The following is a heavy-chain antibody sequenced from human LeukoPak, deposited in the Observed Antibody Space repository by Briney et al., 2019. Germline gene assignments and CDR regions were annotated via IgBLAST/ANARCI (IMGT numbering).Heavy chain of an antibody. D-gene: IGHD3-22*01. V-gene: IGHV4-61*01. CDR1: GGSVTSGTYY. Sequence: SETLSLTCTVSGGSVTSGTYYWSWIRQPPGKGLEWIGYIYYSGSTNYNPSLKSRVIISVDTSKNQFSLKLSSVTAADTAVYYCARDKGYYDSTDSYHLIWFDPWGQGTLVTVSS. CDR2: IYYSGST. CDR3: ARDKGYYDSTDSYHLIWFDP. J-gene: IGHJ5*02.